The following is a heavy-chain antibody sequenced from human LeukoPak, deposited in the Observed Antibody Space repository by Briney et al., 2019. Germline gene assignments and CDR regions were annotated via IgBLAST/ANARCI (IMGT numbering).Heavy chain of an antibody. D-gene: IGHD6-19*01. J-gene: IGHJ4*02. V-gene: IGHV4-39*07. Sequence: SETLSLTCTVSGGSISTSSDYWGWIRQPPGKGLEWIGSIYYSGSTYYNPSLKSRVTISVDTSKNQFSLKLSSVTAADTAVYYCARGIAVGGTVVDYWGQGTLVTVSS. CDR3: ARGIAVGGTVVDY. CDR1: GGSISTSSDY. CDR2: IYYSGST.